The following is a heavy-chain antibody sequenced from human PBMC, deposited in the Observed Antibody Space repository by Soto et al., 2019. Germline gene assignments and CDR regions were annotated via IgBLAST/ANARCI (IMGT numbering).Heavy chain of an antibody. CDR1: GFTFSSYA. CDR2: ISGSGGST. Sequence: EVQLLESGGGLVQPGGSLTLSCAASGFTFSSYAMSWVRQAPGKGLEWVSAISGSGGSTNYADSVKGRLTISRDNAKNTLFLQMNSLRADDTAEYYCAKGGRVVAAGVGYGMDFWGQGTTVTVSS. J-gene: IGHJ6*02. V-gene: IGHV3-23*01. D-gene: IGHD6-19*01. CDR3: AKGGRVVAAGVGYGMDF.